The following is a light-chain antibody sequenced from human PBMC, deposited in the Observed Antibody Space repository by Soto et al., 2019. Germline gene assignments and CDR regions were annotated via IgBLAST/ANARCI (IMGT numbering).Light chain of an antibody. CDR3: QQYKSYSWT. CDR1: QSISSW. Sequence: DIQMAQSPSTLSASVGDRVTITYRASQSISSWLAWYQQKPGKAPKLLIYKASSLESGVPSRFSGSGSGTEYTLTTSSLQPDDRATYYFQQYKSYSWTFGQGTKVEIK. CDR2: KAS. J-gene: IGKJ1*01. V-gene: IGKV1-5*03.